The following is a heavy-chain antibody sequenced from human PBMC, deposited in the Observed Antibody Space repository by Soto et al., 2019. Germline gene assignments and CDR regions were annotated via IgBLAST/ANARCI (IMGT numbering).Heavy chain of an antibody. D-gene: IGHD1-7*01. J-gene: IGHJ6*02. Sequence: ASVKVSCKASGGTFSSYAISWVRQAPGQGLEWMGGIIPIFGTANYAQKFQGRVTTTADKSTSTAYMELSSLRSEDTAVYYCARDPGITGTTGYYYYGMDVWGQGTTVTVSS. V-gene: IGHV1-69*06. CDR2: IIPIFGTA. CDR3: ARDPGITGTTGYYYYGMDV. CDR1: GGTFSSYA.